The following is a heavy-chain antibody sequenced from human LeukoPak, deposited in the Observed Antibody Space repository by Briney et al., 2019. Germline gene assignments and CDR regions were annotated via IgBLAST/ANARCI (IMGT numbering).Heavy chain of an antibody. CDR2: IYYSGST. V-gene: IGHV4-59*01. D-gene: IGHD6-6*01. CDR3: ARDRIAAHRD. CDR1: GGSISSYY. J-gene: IGHJ4*02. Sequence: XXTVSGGSISSYYWXWIRQPPGKGLEWIGYIYYSGSTNYNPSLTSRVTISVDTSKNQFSLKLSSVTAADTAVYYCARDRIAAHRDWGQGTLVTVSS.